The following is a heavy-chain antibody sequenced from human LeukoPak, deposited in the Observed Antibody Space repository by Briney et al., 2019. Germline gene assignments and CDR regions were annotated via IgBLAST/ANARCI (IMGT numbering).Heavy chain of an antibody. Sequence: PSETLSLTCTVSGGSITGSSYYWGWIRQPPGKGLEWIGSMYYSWSTYYKTSLKSRVTISADTSKNEFSLELSSVTAADTAVYYCARQYYDNTGYYYFDYWGQGTLVTVSS. CDR2: MYYSWST. V-gene: IGHV4-39*01. CDR3: ARQYYDNTGYYYFDY. CDR1: GGSITGSSYY. J-gene: IGHJ4*02. D-gene: IGHD3-22*01.